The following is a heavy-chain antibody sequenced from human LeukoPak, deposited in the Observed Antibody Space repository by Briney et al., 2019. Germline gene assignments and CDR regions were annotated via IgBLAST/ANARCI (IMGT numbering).Heavy chain of an antibody. J-gene: IGHJ6*03. D-gene: IGHD5-12*01. CDR3: ARSGYGHYYYYYYMDV. Sequence: ASVKVSCKASGYTFTGYYMHWVRQAPGQGLEWMGWINPNSGGTNYAQKFQGRVTMIRDTSISTAYMELSRLRSDDTAVYYCARSGYGHYYYYYYMDVWGKGTTVTVSS. CDR2: INPNSGGT. V-gene: IGHV1-2*02. CDR1: GYTFTGYY.